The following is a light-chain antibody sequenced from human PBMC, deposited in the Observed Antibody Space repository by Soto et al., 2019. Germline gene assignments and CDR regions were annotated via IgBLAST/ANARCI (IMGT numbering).Light chain of an antibody. Sequence: QSALTQPASVSGSPGQAITISCAGTSSDIGSYDFVSWHQQHPGKAPKLLIYEVSNRPSGVSNRFSGSKSGNTASLTISGLQAEDEADYYCSSYTSSSTPYVFGTGTKLTVL. CDR1: SSDIGSYDF. J-gene: IGLJ1*01. V-gene: IGLV2-14*01. CDR2: EVS. CDR3: SSYTSSSTPYV.